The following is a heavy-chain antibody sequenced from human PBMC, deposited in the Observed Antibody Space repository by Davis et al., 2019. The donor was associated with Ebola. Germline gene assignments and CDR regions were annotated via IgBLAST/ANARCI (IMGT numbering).Heavy chain of an antibody. Sequence: GESLKISCSASGFTFGEYAMNWVRQAPGKGLEWVGFIRSKAYGGKTQYAASVKGRFTISRDDSKSIAYLQMNSLRAEDTAVYYCSSPNFDYWGQGTLVTVSS. V-gene: IGHV3-49*04. CDR3: SSPNFDY. J-gene: IGHJ4*02. CDR1: GFTFGEYA. CDR2: IRSKAYGGKT.